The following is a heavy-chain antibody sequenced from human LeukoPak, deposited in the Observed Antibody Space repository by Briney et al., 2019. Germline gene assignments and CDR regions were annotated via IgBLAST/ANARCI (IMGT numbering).Heavy chain of an antibody. D-gene: IGHD6-19*01. Sequence: PGGSLRLSCAASGFTFSSYSMNWVRQAPGKGLEWVSVIYSGGSTYYADSVKGRFTISRDNSKNTLYLQMNSLRAEDTAVYYCASGYSSGWTDYWGQGTLVTVSS. J-gene: IGHJ4*02. CDR2: IYSGGST. CDR1: GFTFSSYS. V-gene: IGHV3-66*01. CDR3: ASGYSSGWTDY.